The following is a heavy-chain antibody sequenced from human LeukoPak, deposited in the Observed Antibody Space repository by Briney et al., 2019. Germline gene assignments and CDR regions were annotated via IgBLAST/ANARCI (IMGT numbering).Heavy chain of an antibody. CDR3: ARNPMSHYDILTGYSHFDY. Sequence: SETLSLTCTVSGGSISSYYWSWIRQPPGKGLEWIGYIYYSGSTNYNPSLKSRVTISVDTSKNQFSLKLSSVTAADTAVYYCARNPMSHYDILTGYSHFDYWGQGTLVTVSS. CDR1: GGSISSYY. V-gene: IGHV4-59*01. CDR2: IYYSGST. D-gene: IGHD3-9*01. J-gene: IGHJ4*02.